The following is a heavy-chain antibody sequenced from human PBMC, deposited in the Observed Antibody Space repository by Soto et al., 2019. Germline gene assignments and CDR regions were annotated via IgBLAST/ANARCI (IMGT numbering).Heavy chain of an antibody. Sequence: QVQLVQSGAEVKKPGASVKVSCKASGYIFTNYXXXWVRQAPGQGLEWMAIINPLPTSGSTNYAQKXQGXVXVXXXXXXXXXXXXLSSLRSDDTAVYYCARDLAAAAYWGQGTLVTVSS. CDR2: INPLPTSGST. V-gene: IGHV1-46*01. J-gene: IGHJ4*02. D-gene: IGHD6-13*01. CDR3: ARDLAAAAY. CDR1: GYIFTNYX.